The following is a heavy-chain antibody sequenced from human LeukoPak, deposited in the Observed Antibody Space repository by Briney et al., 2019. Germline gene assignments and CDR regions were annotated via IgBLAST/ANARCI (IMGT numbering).Heavy chain of an antibody. D-gene: IGHD3-10*01. CDR1: GFTFSSYA. CDR2: ISGSGGST. CDR3: AKDQFITMVRGVNDY. J-gene: IGHJ4*02. Sequence: GGSLRLSCAASGFTFSSYAMSWVRQAPGKGLEWVSAISGSGGSTYYADSVKGRFTISRDNSKNTLYLQMNSLRAEDTAVYYCAKDQFITMVRGVNDYWGQGTLVTVSS. V-gene: IGHV3-23*01.